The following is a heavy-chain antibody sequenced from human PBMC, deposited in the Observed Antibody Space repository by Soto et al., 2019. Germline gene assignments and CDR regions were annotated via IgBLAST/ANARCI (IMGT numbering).Heavy chain of an antibody. CDR3: ARERAKNYGDFDY. V-gene: IGHV1-3*01. CDR1: GYTFTSYA. D-gene: IGHD4-17*01. Sequence: GASVKVSCKASGYTFTSYAMHWVRQAPGQRLEWMGWINAGNCNTKYSQKFQGRVTITRDTSASTAYMELSSLRSEDTAVYYCARERAKNYGDFDYWGQGTLVTVSS. CDR2: INAGNCNT. J-gene: IGHJ4*02.